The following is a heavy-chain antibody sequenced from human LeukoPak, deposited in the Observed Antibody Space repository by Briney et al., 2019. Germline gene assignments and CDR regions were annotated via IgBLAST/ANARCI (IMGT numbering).Heavy chain of an antibody. CDR3: ARETVGYFDY. Sequence: ASVKVSCKASGYTFTSYAMHWVRQAPGQRLEWMGWINAGNGNTKYSQKFQGRVTITADKSTSTAYMELSSLRSEDTAVYYCARETVGYFDYWGQGTLVTVSS. CDR2: INAGNGNT. CDR1: GYTFTSYA. J-gene: IGHJ4*02. D-gene: IGHD4-23*01. V-gene: IGHV1-3*01.